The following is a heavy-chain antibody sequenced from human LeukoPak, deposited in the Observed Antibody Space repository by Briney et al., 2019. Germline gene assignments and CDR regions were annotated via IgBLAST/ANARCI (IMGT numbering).Heavy chain of an antibody. Sequence: GGSLRLSCAASGFTFSSYRMNWVRQAPGKGLEWVSYISSSGSTIYYADSVKGRFTISRDNAKNSLHLQMNSLRAEDTAVYYCARRLSSYPDYWGEGALVTVSS. CDR2: ISSSGSTI. D-gene: IGHD3-16*02. V-gene: IGHV3-48*04. CDR3: ARRLSSYPDY. CDR1: GFTFSSYR. J-gene: IGHJ4*02.